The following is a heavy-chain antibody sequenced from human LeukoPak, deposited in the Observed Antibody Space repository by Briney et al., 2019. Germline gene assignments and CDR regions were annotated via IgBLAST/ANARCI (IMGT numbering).Heavy chain of an antibody. J-gene: IGHJ3*02. D-gene: IGHD3-9*01. CDR2: ISWDSGNQ. CDR1: GFSLDDYA. V-gene: IGHV3-9*01. Sequence: PGGSLRLSCLGSGFSLDDYAMHWVRQPPGKGLEWVSSISWDSGNQAYADSVKGRFTISRDNAKNSLFLQMNSLRPEDTAFYYCIKDMGFDLLKDAFRIWGQGTLVTVSS. CDR3: IKDMGFDLLKDAFRI.